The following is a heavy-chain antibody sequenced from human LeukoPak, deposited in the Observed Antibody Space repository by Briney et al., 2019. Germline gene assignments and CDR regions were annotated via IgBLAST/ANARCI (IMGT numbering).Heavy chain of an antibody. D-gene: IGHD2-21*02. V-gene: IGHV4-30-4*01. Sequence: PSQTLCPSCTVSGGATSSGLNYWSWIRQPPGKGLECIGYIYFTGSTYYNPSLMSRVTISVDTSKSQFSLNLTSVTAADTAVYYCARDDCGADCRIDYWGQGALVTVSS. CDR2: IYFTGST. J-gene: IGHJ4*02. CDR1: GGATSSGLNY. CDR3: ARDDCGADCRIDY.